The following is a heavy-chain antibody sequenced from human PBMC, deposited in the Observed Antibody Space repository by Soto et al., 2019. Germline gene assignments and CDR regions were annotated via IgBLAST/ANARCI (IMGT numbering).Heavy chain of an antibody. D-gene: IGHD2-15*01. CDR3: ARGIATGQLDP. J-gene: IGHJ5*02. CDR1: GYTFTRYT. Sequence: GASVKVSCKASGYTFTRYTMNWVRQAPGQRLEWMGWINPDNGNTKSSQKFQDRVIITRDTSASTAHMDLSSLRSEDTAVYYCARGIATGQLDPWGQGTLVTVSS. CDR2: INPDNGNT. V-gene: IGHV1-3*01.